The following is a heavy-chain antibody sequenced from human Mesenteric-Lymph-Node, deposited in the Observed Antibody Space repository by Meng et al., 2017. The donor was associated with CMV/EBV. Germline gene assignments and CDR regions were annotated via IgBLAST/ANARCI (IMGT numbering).Heavy chain of an antibody. V-gene: IGHV3-11*04. CDR1: GGSVSSRNYY. D-gene: IGHD3-3*01. CDR3: SREGFFDYDFWSGYCLGCYGMDV. Sequence: LSLTCTVSGGSVSSRNYYWSWIRQLPGKGLEWVSSISSSDSYIYYADSVKGRFTSRDNAKNSLYLQMNSLRAEDTAVYYCSREGFFDYDFWSGYCLGCYGMDVWGQGTTVTVSS. CDR2: ISSSDSYI. J-gene: IGHJ6*02.